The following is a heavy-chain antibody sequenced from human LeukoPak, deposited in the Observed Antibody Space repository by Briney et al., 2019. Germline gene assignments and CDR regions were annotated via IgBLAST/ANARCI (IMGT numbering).Heavy chain of an antibody. CDR2: FDPEDGET. CDR1: GYTLTELS. CDR3: ATDPGRITMVRGPGGFDY. V-gene: IGHV1-24*01. J-gene: IGHJ4*02. Sequence: ASVKVSCKVSGYTLTELSMHWVRQAPGKGLEWMGGFDPEDGETIYAQKFQGRVTMTEDTSTDTAYMELSSLRSEDTAVYYCATDPGRITMVRGPGGFDYWGQGTLVTVSS. D-gene: IGHD3-10*01.